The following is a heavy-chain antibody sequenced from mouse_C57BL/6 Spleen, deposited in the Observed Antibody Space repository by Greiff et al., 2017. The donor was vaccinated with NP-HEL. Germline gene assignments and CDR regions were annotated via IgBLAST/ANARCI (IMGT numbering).Heavy chain of an antibody. CDR1: GYTFTSYW. J-gene: IGHJ2*01. CDR3: ARVGNYRPYFDY. CDR2: IYPGSGST. D-gene: IGHD2-14*01. V-gene: IGHV1-55*01. Sequence: QVQLQQPGAELVKPGASVKMSCKASGYTFTSYWITWVKQRPGQGLEWIGDIYPGSGSTNYNEKFKSKATLTVDTSSSTAYMQFSSLTSEDSAVYYCARVGNYRPYFDYWGQGTTLTVSS.